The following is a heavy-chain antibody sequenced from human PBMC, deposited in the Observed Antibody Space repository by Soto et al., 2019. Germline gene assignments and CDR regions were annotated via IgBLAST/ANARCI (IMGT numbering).Heavy chain of an antibody. CDR2: IIPIFGTA. CDR1: GGTFSSYA. J-gene: IGHJ6*02. CDR3: ARRVVYYYGMDV. V-gene: IGHV1-69*13. D-gene: IGHD2-15*01. Sequence: SVKVSCKASGGTFSSYAISWVRQAPGQGLEWMGGIIPIFGTANYAQKFQGRVTITADESTGTAYMELSSLRSDDTAVYYCARRVVYYYGMDVWGQGTTVTVSS.